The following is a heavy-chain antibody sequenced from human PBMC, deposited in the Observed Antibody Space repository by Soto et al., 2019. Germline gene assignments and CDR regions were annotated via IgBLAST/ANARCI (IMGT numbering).Heavy chain of an antibody. CDR2: IKTKTDDETT. J-gene: IGHJ4*02. CDR1: GFTFSNAW. D-gene: IGHD3-22*01. CDR3: TTLSYYYASSSY. Sequence: PGGSLRLSCAASGFTFSNAWMNWVRQAPGKGLEWVGRIKTKTDDETTDYAAPVKGRFTISRDDSINMLYLQMNSLKTEDTAVYFCTTLSYYYASSSYWGPGTLVTVSS. V-gene: IGHV3-15*07.